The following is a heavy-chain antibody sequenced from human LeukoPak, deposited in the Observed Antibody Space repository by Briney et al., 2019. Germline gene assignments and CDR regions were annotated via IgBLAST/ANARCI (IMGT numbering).Heavy chain of an antibody. D-gene: IGHD3-10*01. Sequence: PGRSLRLSCAASGFTFSSYAMHWVRQAPGKGLEWVAVISYDGSNKYYADSVKGRFTISRDNSKNTLYLQMNSLRAEDTAVYYCARVRGEDYFDYWGQGTLVTVSS. CDR2: ISYDGSNK. J-gene: IGHJ4*02. CDR1: GFTFSSYA. CDR3: ARVRGEDYFDY. V-gene: IGHV3-30-3*01.